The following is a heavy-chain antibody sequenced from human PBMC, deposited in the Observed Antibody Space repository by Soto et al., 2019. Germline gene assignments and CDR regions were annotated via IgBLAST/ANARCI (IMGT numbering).Heavy chain of an antibody. CDR3: ATCGSSGYYGSGSYSWFDP. Sequence: ETLSLTCTVSGGSISSYYWNWIRQPPGKGLEWIGYIYYSGSTNYNPSLKSRVTISVDTSKNQFSLKLSSVTAADTAVYYCATCGSSGYYGSGSYSWFDPRGQGTLVTVSS. CDR2: IYYSGST. J-gene: IGHJ5*02. D-gene: IGHD3-10*01. CDR1: GGSISSYY. V-gene: IGHV4-59*12.